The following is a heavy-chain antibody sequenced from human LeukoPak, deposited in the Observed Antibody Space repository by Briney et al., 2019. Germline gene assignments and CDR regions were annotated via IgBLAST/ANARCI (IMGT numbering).Heavy chain of an antibody. D-gene: IGHD6-13*01. V-gene: IGHV4-34*01. Sequence: GSLRLSCAASGFTFSGYAMSWVRQAPGKGLEWIGEINHSGSTNYNPSLKSRVTISVDTSKNQFSLKLSSVTAADTAVYYCASTGYSSRDYYYYYGMDVWGQGTTVTVSS. J-gene: IGHJ6*02. CDR2: INHSGST. CDR1: GFTFSGYA. CDR3: ASTGYSSRDYYYYYGMDV.